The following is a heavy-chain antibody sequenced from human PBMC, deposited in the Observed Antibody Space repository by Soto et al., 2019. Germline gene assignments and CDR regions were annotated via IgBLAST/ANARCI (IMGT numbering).Heavy chain of an antibody. CDR2: IYYSGST. CDR3: ARQVGGWAPWYFDY. J-gene: IGHJ4*02. D-gene: IGHD6-19*01. V-gene: IGHV4-30-4*01. Sequence: SETMSLTCTVSGGSIRSGDYYWSWIRQPPGKGLEWIGYIYYSGSTYYNPSLKSRVTISVDTSKNQFSLKLSSVTAADTAVYYCARQVGGWAPWYFDYWGQGTLVTVSS. CDR1: GGSIRSGDYY.